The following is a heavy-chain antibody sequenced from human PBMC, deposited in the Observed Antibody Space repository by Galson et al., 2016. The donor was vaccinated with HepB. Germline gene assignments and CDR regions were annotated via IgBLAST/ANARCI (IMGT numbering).Heavy chain of an antibody. CDR1: GFSLSTSAMC. CDR3: ARGNLFYDSSGSERGYYYGMDV. Sequence: PALVKPTQTLTLTCTFSGFSLSTSAMCVSWIRQPPGKALEWLALIDWDDDKYYSTSLKTRLTISKDTSKNQVVLTMTNMDPVDTATYYCARGNLFYDSSGSERGYYYGMDVWGQGTTVTVSS. J-gene: IGHJ6*02. V-gene: IGHV2-70*01. D-gene: IGHD3-22*01. CDR2: IDWDDDK.